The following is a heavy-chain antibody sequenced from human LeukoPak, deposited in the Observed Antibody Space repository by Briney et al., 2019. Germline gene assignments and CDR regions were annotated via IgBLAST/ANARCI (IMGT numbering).Heavy chain of an antibody. J-gene: IGHJ3*02. V-gene: IGHV4-31*03. CDR3: ARDRLGGWVNAFDI. CDR1: GGSISSGGYY. Sequence: KPSETLSLTCTVSGGSISSGGYYWSWIRQHPGKGLEWIGYIYYSGSTYYNPSLKSRVTISVDTSKNQFSLKLSSVTAADTAVYYCARDRLGGWVNAFDIWGQGTMVTVSS. D-gene: IGHD2-15*01. CDR2: IYYSGST.